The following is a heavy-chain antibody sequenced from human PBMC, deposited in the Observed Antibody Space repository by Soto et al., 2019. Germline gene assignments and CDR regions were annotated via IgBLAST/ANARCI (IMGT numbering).Heavy chain of an antibody. CDR3: ARAQYSIFGDYYYGMDV. J-gene: IGHJ6*02. D-gene: IGHD3-9*01. Sequence: TSETLSLTCTVSGGSISSYYWSWIRQPPGKGLEWIGYIYYSGSTNYNPSLKSRVTISVDTSKNQFSLKLSSVTAADTAVYYCARAQYSIFGDYYYGMDVWGQGTTVTVSS. V-gene: IGHV4-59*01. CDR2: IYYSGST. CDR1: GGSISSYY.